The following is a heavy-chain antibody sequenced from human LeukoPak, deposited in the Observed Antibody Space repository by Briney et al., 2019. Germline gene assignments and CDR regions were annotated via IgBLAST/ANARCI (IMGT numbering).Heavy chain of an antibody. D-gene: IGHD3-9*01. CDR1: GGSISSYY. CDR3: AKGHYDILTPHWVHPPALLYH. CDR2: IYYSGST. J-gene: IGHJ5*02. Sequence: SETLSLTCTVSGGSISSYYWSWIRQPPGKGLEWIGYIYYSGSTNYNPSLKSRVTISVDTSKNQFSLKLSSVTAADTAVYYCAKGHYDILTPHWVHPPALLYHWGQGTLVTVSS. V-gene: IGHV4-59*01.